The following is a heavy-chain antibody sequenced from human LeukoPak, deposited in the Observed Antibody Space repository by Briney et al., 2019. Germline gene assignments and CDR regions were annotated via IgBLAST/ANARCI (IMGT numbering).Heavy chain of an antibody. CDR2: IYPGDSDT. J-gene: IGHJ4*02. V-gene: IGHV5-51*01. CDR1: GYSFTSYW. D-gene: IGHD3-22*01. CDR3: ARLDYDNSGHYYGLAY. Sequence: HGESLKISCKGSGYSFTSYWIGWVRQMPGKGLEWMGIIYPGDSDTRYSPSFQGQVTISADKSISTAYLQWSSLKASDTAMYYCARLDYDNSGHYYGLAYWGQGTLVTVSS.